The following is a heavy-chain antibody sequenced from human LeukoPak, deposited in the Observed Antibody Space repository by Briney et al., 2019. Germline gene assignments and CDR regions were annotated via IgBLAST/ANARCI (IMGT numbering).Heavy chain of an antibody. D-gene: IGHD6-19*01. CDR1: GYTFSSYS. Sequence: GGSLRLSCAASGYTFSSYSMNWVRQAPGKGLEWVSSISSSSSYIYYADSVKGRFTISRDNAKNSLYLQMNSLRAEDTAVYYCARERGQWLAQFDYWGQGTLVTVSS. V-gene: IGHV3-21*01. CDR3: ARERGQWLAQFDY. J-gene: IGHJ4*02. CDR2: ISSSSSYI.